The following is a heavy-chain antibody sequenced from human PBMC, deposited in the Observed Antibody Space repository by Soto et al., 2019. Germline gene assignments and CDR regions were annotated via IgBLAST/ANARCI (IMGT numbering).Heavy chain of an antibody. Sequence: ASVKVSCKASGYTFTSYGISWVRQAPGQGLEWMGWISAYNGNTNYAQKLQGRVTMTTDTSTSTAYMELRSLRSDDTAVYYCARERIAALPPKVYYYYGMDVCGQGTTVIVSS. V-gene: IGHV1-18*04. CDR3: ARERIAALPPKVYYYYGMDV. D-gene: IGHD6-6*01. CDR2: ISAYNGNT. J-gene: IGHJ6*02. CDR1: GYTFTSYG.